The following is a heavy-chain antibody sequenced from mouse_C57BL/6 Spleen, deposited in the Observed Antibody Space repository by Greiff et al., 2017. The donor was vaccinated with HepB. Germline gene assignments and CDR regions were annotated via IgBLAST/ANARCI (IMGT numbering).Heavy chain of an antibody. CDR1: GYSITSGYD. Sequence: DVKLQESGPGMVKPSQSLSLTCTVTGYSITSGYDWHWIRHFPGNKLEWMGYISYSGSTNYNPSLKSRISITHDTSKNHFFLKLNSLTTEDTATYYCAREGSYYSNWDFDVWGTGTTVTVSS. D-gene: IGHD2-5*01. J-gene: IGHJ1*03. CDR2: ISYSGST. V-gene: IGHV3-1*01. CDR3: AREGSYYSNWDFDV.